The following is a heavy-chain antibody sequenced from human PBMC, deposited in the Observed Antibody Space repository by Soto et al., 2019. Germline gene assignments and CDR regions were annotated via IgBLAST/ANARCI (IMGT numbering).Heavy chain of an antibody. V-gene: IGHV4-39*02. CDR1: GGSISSSTYY. D-gene: IGHD3-10*01. CDR3: AREVRRYYYGSGSTLI. J-gene: IGHJ4*02. Sequence: SETLSLTCTVSGGSISSSTYYWGWVRQPPGKGLEWIASIYDGGSSHYHPSLKSRVTISVDTSKNQFSLKLSSMTAADTAVYYCAREVRRYYYGSGSTLIWGQGTLVTVSS. CDR2: IYDGGSS.